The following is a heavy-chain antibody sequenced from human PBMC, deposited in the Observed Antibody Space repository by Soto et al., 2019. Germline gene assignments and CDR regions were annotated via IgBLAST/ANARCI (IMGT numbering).Heavy chain of an antibody. CDR3: ARGKRDSRYSCFDT. CDR2: IRQDGSEK. CDR1: GFAFSNYW. V-gene: IGHV3-7*04. Sequence: GGSLRLSCVYSGFAFSNYWMTLVRQAPGKGLEWVANIRQDGSEKYYVDSVEGRFTISRDNAKNSLYLQMNSLRVEDTAVYYCARGKRDSRYSCFDTWGKGTLVTVSS. D-gene: IGHD5-12*01. J-gene: IGHJ5*02.